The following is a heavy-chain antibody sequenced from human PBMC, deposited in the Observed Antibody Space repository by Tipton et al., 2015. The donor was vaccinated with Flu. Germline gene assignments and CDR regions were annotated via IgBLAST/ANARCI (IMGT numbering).Heavy chain of an antibody. D-gene: IGHD5-18*01. Sequence: TLSLTCTVSGFSMRSDYYWGWIRQSPGKGLEWIGNMYYSGNTYYNESLESRLTLSVEPRNNQFSLRLSSVTAADTAVYYCARGAGGYTSPPLFDHWGQGALVTVSS. CDR1: GFSMRSDYY. J-gene: IGHJ4*02. CDR2: MYYSGNT. V-gene: IGHV4-38-2*02. CDR3: ARGAGGYTSPPLFDH.